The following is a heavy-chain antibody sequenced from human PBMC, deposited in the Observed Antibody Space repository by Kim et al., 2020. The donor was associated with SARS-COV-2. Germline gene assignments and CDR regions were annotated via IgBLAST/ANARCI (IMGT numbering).Heavy chain of an antibody. CDR2: ITEGSNII. D-gene: IGHD3-16*01. J-gene: IGHJ3*02. Sequence: GGSLRLSCATSGFTFSAYDMNWVRQVPGKGLEWLSFITEGSNIIYYADSVKGRFTTSRDNAKNSLHLQMNSLKDDDTAIYHCVRDRMGGAFDIWGQGTLVTVSS. V-gene: IGHV3-48*02. CDR3: VRDRMGGAFDI. CDR1: GFTFSAYD.